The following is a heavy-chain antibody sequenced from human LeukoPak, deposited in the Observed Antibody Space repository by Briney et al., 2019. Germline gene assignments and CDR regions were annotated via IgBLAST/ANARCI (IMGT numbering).Heavy chain of an antibody. D-gene: IGHD3-10*01. V-gene: IGHV3-30*18. J-gene: IGHJ4*02. CDR3: AKDGIYYGSGSYYPKDY. CDR1: GFTFSSYG. CDR2: ISYDGSNK. Sequence: PGGSLRLSCAASGFTFSSYGMHWVRQAPGKGLEWVTVISYDGSNKYYADSVKGRFTISRDNSKNTLYLQMNSLRAEDTAVYYCAKDGIYYGSGSYYPKDYWGQGTLVTVSS.